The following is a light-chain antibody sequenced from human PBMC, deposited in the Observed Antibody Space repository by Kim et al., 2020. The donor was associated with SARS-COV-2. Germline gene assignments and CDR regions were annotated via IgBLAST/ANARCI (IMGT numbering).Light chain of an antibody. CDR3: QQYSIWPLT. V-gene: IGKV3-15*01. CDR2: DTF. Sequence: VSPGERATRFCRAGQSVANNLAWYQHKPGQAPRLLIFDTFTRPTGVPARFSGSGSGTEFTLTISSLQSEDFAVYYCQQYSIWPLTFGGGTKVYIK. J-gene: IGKJ4*01. CDR1: QSVANN.